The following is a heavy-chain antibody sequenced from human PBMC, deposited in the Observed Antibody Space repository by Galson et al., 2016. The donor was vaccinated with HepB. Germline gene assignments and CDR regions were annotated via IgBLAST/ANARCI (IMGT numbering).Heavy chain of an antibody. J-gene: IGHJ4*02. CDR3: ARGAGTVMTVIYFDY. Sequence: SLRLSCAASGFTLNIYTMYWVRQAPGKGLEWVAVISYDGNKKYIADSLRGRFTISRDNSKSTVYLQMNSLRAEDTAVYYCARGAGTVMTVIYFDYWGQGSLVTVSS. D-gene: IGHD2-21*02. CDR2: ISYDGNKK. V-gene: IGHV3-30-3*01. CDR1: GFTLNIYT.